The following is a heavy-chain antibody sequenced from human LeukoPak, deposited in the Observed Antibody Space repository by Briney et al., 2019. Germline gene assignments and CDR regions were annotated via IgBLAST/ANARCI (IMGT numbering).Heavy chain of an antibody. CDR3: AREDYDYVWGSYHPLDY. V-gene: IGHV1-18*01. J-gene: IGHJ4*02. D-gene: IGHD3-16*02. CDR2: ISTYNANT. CDR1: GYTFTNYG. Sequence: ASVKVSCKASGYTFTNYGINWVRQAPGQGLEWMGWISTYNANTNYAQNLQGRVTMTTDTSTSTAYMELRSLRSDDTAVYYCAREDYDYVWGSYHPLDYWGRGTLVTVSS.